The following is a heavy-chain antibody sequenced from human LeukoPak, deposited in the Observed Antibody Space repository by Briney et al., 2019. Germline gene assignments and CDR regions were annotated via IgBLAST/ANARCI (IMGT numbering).Heavy chain of an antibody. V-gene: IGHV4-39*07. CDR2: IDYSGST. CDR3: ARDRSSSWYKDFDY. CDR1: GDSISSRSYF. D-gene: IGHD6-13*01. J-gene: IGHJ4*02. Sequence: SETLSLTCTVSGDSISSRSYFWGWIRQPPGKGLEWIGSIDYSGSTYYNPSLKSRVTISVDTSKNHFSLDLSSVTAADTAVYYCARDRSSSWYKDFDYWGQGTLVTVSS.